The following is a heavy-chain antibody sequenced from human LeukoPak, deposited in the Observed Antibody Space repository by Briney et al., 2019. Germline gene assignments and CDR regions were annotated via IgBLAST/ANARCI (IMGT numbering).Heavy chain of an antibody. CDR1: GFTFSSYW. Sequence: GGSLRLSCAASGFTFSSYWMHWVRQAPGKGLVWVSRINSDGSSTSYADSVKGRFTISRDNSKNTLYLQMNSLRAEDTAVYYCARDSGYYGLAFDYWGQGTLVTVSS. V-gene: IGHV3-74*01. D-gene: IGHD3-22*01. CDR3: ARDSGYYGLAFDY. CDR2: INSDGSST. J-gene: IGHJ4*02.